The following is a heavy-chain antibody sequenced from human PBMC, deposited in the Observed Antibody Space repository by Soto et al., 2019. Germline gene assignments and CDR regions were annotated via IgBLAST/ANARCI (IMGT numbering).Heavy chain of an antibody. CDR1: GGSISVYY. D-gene: IGHD4-4*01. J-gene: IGHJ4*02. CDR2: IYDSGSP. Sequence: SETLSLTCTISGGSISVYYWSWIRQSPGQGLEWIGYIYDSGSPYYNPSLKTRVTISADKSIRTVYLQWDSLKASDTALYYCARLFSNYESHFDYWGQGTLVTVSS. V-gene: IGHV4-59*12. CDR3: ARLFSNYESHFDY.